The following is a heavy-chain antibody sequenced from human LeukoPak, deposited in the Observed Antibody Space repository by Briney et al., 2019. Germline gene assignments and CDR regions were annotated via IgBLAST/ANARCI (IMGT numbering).Heavy chain of an antibody. J-gene: IGHJ5*02. D-gene: IGHD2-8*02. CDR3: ARIRCGHTGDICYNH. CDR2: VSPGGYI. V-gene: IGHV4-34*01. CDR1: GVSFNAYY. Sequence: SETLSLTCTVSGVSFNAYYWSWIRQSPGKGLEWIGEVSPGGYIKYNPSLKSRVTISVDTSESQLSLRLSSVTAAETDMYYCARIRCGHTGDICYNHWAQGTLVTVSS.